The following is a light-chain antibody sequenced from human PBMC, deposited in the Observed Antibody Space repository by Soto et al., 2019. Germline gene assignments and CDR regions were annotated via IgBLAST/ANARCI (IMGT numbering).Light chain of an antibody. CDR1: QGIAGY. CDR2: AAS. J-gene: IGKJ4*01. Sequence: DIQLTQSPSFLSASVGDRVTITCRASQGIAGYLAWYQQKPGKAPKLLIYAASTLHSGVPSSFSGSGFGTEFTLTVSSPQPEDFATYYCQQLNSYPLTFGGGTKVQIK. V-gene: IGKV1-9*01. CDR3: QQLNSYPLT.